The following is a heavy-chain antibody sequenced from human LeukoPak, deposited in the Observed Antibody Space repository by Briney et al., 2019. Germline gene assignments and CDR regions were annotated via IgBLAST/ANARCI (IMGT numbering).Heavy chain of an antibody. J-gene: IGHJ4*02. Sequence: GGSLRLSCAASGFTFSSYSMNWVRQAPGKGLEWVSSISSSSSYIYYADSVKGRFTISRDNANNSLYLQMNSLRAEDTAVYYCARWGGIAARPGGFLWGQGTLVTVSS. CDR3: ARWGGIAARPGGFL. CDR2: ISSSSSYI. CDR1: GFTFSSYS. V-gene: IGHV3-21*01. D-gene: IGHD6-6*01.